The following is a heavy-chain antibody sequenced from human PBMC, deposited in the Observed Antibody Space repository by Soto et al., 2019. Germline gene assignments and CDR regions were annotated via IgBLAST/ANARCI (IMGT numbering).Heavy chain of an antibody. V-gene: IGHV4-4*07. J-gene: IGHJ6*02. CDR1: GGSISSYY. D-gene: IGHD2-8*01. CDR3: TKSRRSILMVYGFGGMDG. CDR2: SYSGGRN. Sequence: SETLSLTCTVPGGSISSYYWSWIRQPAGKGLEWIGRSYSGGRNNYNPSLKSRVTMSVDTSKNQFSLRLSSVTAADTAVYFCTKSRRSILMVYGFGGMDGWGQGTTFTVAS.